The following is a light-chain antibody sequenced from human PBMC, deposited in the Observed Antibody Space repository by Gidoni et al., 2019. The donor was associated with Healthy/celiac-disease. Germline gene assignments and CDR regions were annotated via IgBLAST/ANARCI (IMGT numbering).Light chain of an antibody. V-gene: IGLV2-23*02. J-gene: IGLJ3*02. CDR3: CSYAGSSTWV. Sequence: QSALPHPASVSVSPGQSITTSCTGTSSDVGSYNLVSCYPQHPGKAPKLMIYEVSKRPSGVSNRFSGSKSGNTASLTISGLQAEDEADYYCCSYAGSSTWVFGGGTKLTVL. CDR2: EVS. CDR1: SSDVGSYNL.